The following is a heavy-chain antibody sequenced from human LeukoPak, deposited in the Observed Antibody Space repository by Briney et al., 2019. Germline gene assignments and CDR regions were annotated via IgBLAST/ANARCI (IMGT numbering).Heavy chain of an antibody. CDR1: AFTFSSYS. D-gene: IGHD5-18*01. J-gene: IGHJ4*02. CDR2: IKKDGSEK. CDR3: ARHLSGVTGYTYGRGIDY. Sequence: GGSLRLSCAASAFTFSSYSTNWVRQPPGKWLEWVAKIKKDGSEKYYVDSVKGRFTISRDSAKTSLYPQMISLRAEDTAVYYCARHLSGVTGYTYGRGIDYWGQGTLVTVSS. V-gene: IGHV3-7*01.